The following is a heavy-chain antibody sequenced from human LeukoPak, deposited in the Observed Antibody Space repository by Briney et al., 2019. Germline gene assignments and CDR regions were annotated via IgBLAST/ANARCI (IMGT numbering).Heavy chain of an antibody. CDR1: GGSISSSNW. D-gene: IGHD3-22*01. CDR3: ARGAGDYYDSSGLFDY. J-gene: IGHJ4*02. V-gene: IGHV4-4*02. CDR2: IYYSGST. Sequence: SGTLSLTCAVSGGSISSSNWWSWVRQPPGKGLEWIGSIYYSGSTYYNPSLKSRVTISVDTSKNQFSLKLSSVTAADTAVYYCARGAGDYYDSSGLFDYWGQGTLVTVSS.